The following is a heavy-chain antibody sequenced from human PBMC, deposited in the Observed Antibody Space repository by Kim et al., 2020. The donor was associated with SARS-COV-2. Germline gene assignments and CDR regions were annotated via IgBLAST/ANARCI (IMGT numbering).Heavy chain of an antibody. V-gene: IGHV3-20*01. Sequence: GGSLRLSCAASGFTFDDYGMSWVRQAPGKGLEWVSGINWNGGSTGYADSVKGRFTISRDNAKNSLYLQMNSLRAEDTALYHCARGRVRGVTLGAFDIWGQGTMVTVSS. J-gene: IGHJ3*02. CDR2: INWNGGST. CDR3: ARGRVRGVTLGAFDI. CDR1: GFTFDDYG. D-gene: IGHD3-10*01.